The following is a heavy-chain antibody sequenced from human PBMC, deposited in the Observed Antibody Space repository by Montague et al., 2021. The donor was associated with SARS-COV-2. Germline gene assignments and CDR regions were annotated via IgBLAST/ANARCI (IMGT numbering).Heavy chain of an antibody. CDR3: ARVKGITMIVVVIGAFDI. J-gene: IGHJ3*02. CDR2: IYYSGST. V-gene: IGHV4-31*03. CDR1: GGSISSGGYY. D-gene: IGHD3-22*01. Sequence: TLSLTCTVSGGSISSGGYYWSWIRQHPGKGLEWIGYIYYSGSTXYNPSLKSRVTISVDTSKNQFSLKLSSVTAADTAVYYCARVKGITMIVVVIGAFDIWGQGTMVTVSS.